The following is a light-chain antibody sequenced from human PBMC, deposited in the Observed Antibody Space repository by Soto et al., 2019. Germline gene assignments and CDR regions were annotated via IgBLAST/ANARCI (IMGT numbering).Light chain of an antibody. CDR2: EVA. J-gene: IGLJ1*01. CDR3: SSYAGSNTFV. V-gene: IGLV2-8*01. Sequence: QSALTQPPSASGSPGQSVTISCTGTTSDVGGHKYVSWHQQHPGKAPKLIIYEVAKRPSGVPDRFSGSKSGNTASPTVSGLQAEDEADYYCSSYAGSNTFVFGPGTKVTVL. CDR1: TSDVGGHKY.